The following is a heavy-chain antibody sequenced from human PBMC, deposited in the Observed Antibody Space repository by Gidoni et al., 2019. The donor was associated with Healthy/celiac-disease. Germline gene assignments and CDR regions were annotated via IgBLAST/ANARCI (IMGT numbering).Heavy chain of an antibody. J-gene: IGHJ4*02. CDR2: IYYSGST. CDR3: AREGSLLGADY. D-gene: IGHD1-26*01. V-gene: IGHV4-31*03. Sequence: VQLQESGPGLVKPSHTLSLTCTVSGGPISSGGYYWSWIRQHPGKGLEWIGYIYYSGSTYYNPDLKSRVTISVNTSKNQISLKLSAVTAADTAVYYCAREGSLLGADYWGQGTLVTVSS. CDR1: GGPISSGGYY.